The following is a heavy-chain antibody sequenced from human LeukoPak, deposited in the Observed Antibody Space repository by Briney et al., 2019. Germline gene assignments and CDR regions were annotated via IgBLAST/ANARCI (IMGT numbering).Heavy chain of an antibody. J-gene: IGHJ4*02. D-gene: IGHD3-10*01. CDR1: GASISSYY. CDR3: ARGQAALWFGEL. CDR2: ISYSGST. Sequence: KPSETLSLTCTVSGASISSYYWSWIRQPPGKGLEWIGHISYSGSTNYNPSLKSRVTISLDTSKNQLSLKLSSVTTADTAVYYCARGQAALWFGELWGQGTLVTVSS. V-gene: IGHV4-59*01.